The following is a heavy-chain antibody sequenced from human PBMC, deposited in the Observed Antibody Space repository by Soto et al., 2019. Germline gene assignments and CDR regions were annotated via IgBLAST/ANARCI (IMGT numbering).Heavy chain of an antibody. Sequence: GGSLRLSCAASGFTFSNAWMSWVRQAPGKGLEWVGRIKSKTDGGTTDYAAPVKGRFTISRDDSKNTLYLQMNSLKTEDTAVYYCTTVAGRQQLEIDPWGQGTLVTVSS. CDR3: TTVAGRQQLEIDP. CDR1: GFTFSNAW. CDR2: IKSKTDGGTT. D-gene: IGHD6-13*01. J-gene: IGHJ5*02. V-gene: IGHV3-15*01.